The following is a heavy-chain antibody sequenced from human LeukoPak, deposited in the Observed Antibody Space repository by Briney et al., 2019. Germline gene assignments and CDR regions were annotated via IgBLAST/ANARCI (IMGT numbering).Heavy chain of an antibody. CDR2: INTNGRTT. J-gene: IGHJ4*02. CDR3: AKHPESGNFDY. V-gene: IGHV3-23*05. Sequence: PGGSLRISCAASGFTFSSYVMSWVRQAPGKGLEWVSIINTNGRTTYYADSVKGRFTISRDNSKNTLYLQMNSLRAEDTAVYYCAKHPESGNFDYWGRGTLVTDSS. CDR1: GFTFSSYV. D-gene: IGHD1-14*01.